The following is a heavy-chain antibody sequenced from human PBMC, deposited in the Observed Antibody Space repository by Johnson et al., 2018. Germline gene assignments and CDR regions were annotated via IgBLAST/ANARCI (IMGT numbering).Heavy chain of an antibody. Sequence: QVQLVESGRRVVQPGASLTLSCVASGFNFSLYGMHWVRQAPGKGLEWVSLISSDGAKKLYIDSVKGRFTVSRDDSKSTLFLHMNNLRPDDTAVYYCPVWGPPFNSWGQGSQVIVSS. CDR3: PVWGPPFNS. CDR2: ISSDGAKK. J-gene: IGHJ5*02. D-gene: IGHD3-16*01. V-gene: IGHV3-30*03. CDR1: GFNFSLYG.